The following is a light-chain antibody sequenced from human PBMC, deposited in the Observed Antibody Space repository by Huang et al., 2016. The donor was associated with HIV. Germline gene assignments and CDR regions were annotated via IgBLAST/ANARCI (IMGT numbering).Light chain of an antibody. J-gene: IGKJ2*01. V-gene: IGKV1-39*01. Sequence: DVQLPQSPSSLSASVGDRITITCRASQGIITYLKWYQQHPGKAPKLLIYGASSLLGGVPLIFSGSVSGTEFTLTISSLQPEDFATYYCQQSYTSPYTFGQGTKLEI. CDR3: QQSYTSPYT. CDR2: GAS. CDR1: QGIITY.